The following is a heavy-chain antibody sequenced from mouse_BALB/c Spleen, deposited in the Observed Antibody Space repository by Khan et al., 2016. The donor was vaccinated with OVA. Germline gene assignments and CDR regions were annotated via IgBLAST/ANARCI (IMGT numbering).Heavy chain of an antibody. CDR2: ISYSGVT. J-gene: IGHJ2*01. Sequence: EVQLQESGPGLVKPSQSLSLTCTVTGYSITSGYAWNWIRQFPGNKLEWMGYISYSGVTSYTPSLKSRISLTRDPSQNQFFLQLNAVTTEDTATYDCARGNYYGYYFDYWGQGTTLTVSS. CDR1: GYSITSGYA. D-gene: IGHD1-1*01. CDR3: ARGNYYGYYFDY. V-gene: IGHV3-2*02.